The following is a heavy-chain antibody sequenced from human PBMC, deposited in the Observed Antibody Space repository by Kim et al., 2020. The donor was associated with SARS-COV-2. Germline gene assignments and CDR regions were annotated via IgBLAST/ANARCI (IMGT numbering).Heavy chain of an antibody. CDR1: GFTFSSYE. D-gene: IGHD5-12*01. CDR2: ISSSGSTI. Sequence: GGSLRLSCAASGFTFSSYEMNWVRQAPGKGLEWVSYISSSGSTIYYADSVKGRFTISRDNAKNSLYLQMNSLRAEDTAVYYCARDGYNRYYYYGMDVWGQGTTVTVSS. V-gene: IGHV3-48*03. CDR3: ARDGYNRYYYYGMDV. J-gene: IGHJ6*02.